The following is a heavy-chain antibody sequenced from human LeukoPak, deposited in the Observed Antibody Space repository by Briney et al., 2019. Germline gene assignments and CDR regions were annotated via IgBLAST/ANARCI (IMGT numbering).Heavy chain of an antibody. J-gene: IGHJ4*02. Sequence: GGSLRLSCAASGFTFRTFSMNWVRQAPGKGLEWLSYISSGGTPIYYADSVKGRFTISRDDAQNLVYLQMNSLRAEDTAIYYCVKDLYNRPLLGFDYWGQGTLVTVSS. V-gene: IGHV3-48*04. CDR3: VKDLYNRPLLGFDY. CDR1: GFTFRTFS. D-gene: IGHD1-14*01. CDR2: ISSGGTPI.